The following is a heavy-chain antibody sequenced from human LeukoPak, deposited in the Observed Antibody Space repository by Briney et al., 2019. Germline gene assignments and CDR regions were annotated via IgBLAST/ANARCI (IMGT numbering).Heavy chain of an antibody. Sequence: SQTLSLTCAISGDSVSSDSGAWNWISQYPSRGLEWLGCIYYRAKSYNNHSETVKSRITIKPDTSRNQFSLQLNSVTPEDTAVYYCVRGQACLDYWGQGTLVTVSS. CDR3: VRGQACLDY. J-gene: IGHJ4*02. CDR2: IYYRAKSYN. CDR1: GDSVSSDSGA. V-gene: IGHV6-1*01.